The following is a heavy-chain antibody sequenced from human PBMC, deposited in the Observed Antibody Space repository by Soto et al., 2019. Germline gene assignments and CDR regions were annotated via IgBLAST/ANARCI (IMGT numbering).Heavy chain of an antibody. V-gene: IGHV3-21*01. CDR3: ARPTGEDYFDY. J-gene: IGHJ4*02. CDR1: GFTFGSYN. Sequence: GGSLRLSCAASGFTFGSYNMNWVRQAPGKGLEWVSSISSSSSYIYYADSVKGRFTISRDNAKNSLYLQMNSLRAEDTAVYYCARPTGEDYFDYWGQGTLVTVSS. D-gene: IGHD7-27*01. CDR2: ISSSSSYI.